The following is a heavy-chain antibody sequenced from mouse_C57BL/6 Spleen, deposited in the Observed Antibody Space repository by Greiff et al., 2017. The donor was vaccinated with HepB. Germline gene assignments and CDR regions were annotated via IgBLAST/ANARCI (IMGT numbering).Heavy chain of an antibody. CDR3: ARLRDYDYDTYWFAY. CDR2: INPNNGGT. V-gene: IGHV1-18*01. J-gene: IGHJ3*01. Sequence: EVQLQQSGPELVKPGASVKIPCKASGYTFTDYNMDWVKQSHGKSLEWIGDINPNNGGTIYNQKFKGKATLTVDKSSSTAYMELRSLTSEDTAVYYCARLRDYDYDTYWFAYWGQGTLVTVSA. CDR1: GYTFTDYN. D-gene: IGHD2-4*01.